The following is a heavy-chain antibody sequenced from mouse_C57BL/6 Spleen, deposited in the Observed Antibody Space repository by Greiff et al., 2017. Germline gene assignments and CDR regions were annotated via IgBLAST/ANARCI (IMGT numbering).Heavy chain of an antibody. Sequence: EVQRVESGGDLVKPGGSLKLSCAASGFTFSSYGMSWVRQTPDKRLEWVATISSGGSYTYYPDSVKGRFTISRDNAKNTLYLQMSSLKSEDTAMYYCARHGVLWSYYFDYWGQGTTLTVSS. V-gene: IGHV5-6*01. D-gene: IGHD1-1*02. CDR3: ARHGVLWSYYFDY. CDR1: GFTFSSYG. CDR2: ISSGGSYT. J-gene: IGHJ2*01.